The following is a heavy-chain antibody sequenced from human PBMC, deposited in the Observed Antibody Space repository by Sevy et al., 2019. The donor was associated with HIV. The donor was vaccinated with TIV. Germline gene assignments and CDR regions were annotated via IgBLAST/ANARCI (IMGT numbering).Heavy chain of an antibody. CDR2: ILYEGINK. Sequence: GGSLRLSCAASGFSFDRYGMHWVRQAPGKGLEWVAVILYEGINKDNGDSVRGGLTSSRDNSKNTLYRQRNSLRVDDTAVYYCATGRDYGSGSYDYWGPGTLVTVSS. CDR1: GFSFDRYG. V-gene: IGHV3-33*01. D-gene: IGHD3-10*01. CDR3: ATGRDYGSGSYDY. J-gene: IGHJ4*02.